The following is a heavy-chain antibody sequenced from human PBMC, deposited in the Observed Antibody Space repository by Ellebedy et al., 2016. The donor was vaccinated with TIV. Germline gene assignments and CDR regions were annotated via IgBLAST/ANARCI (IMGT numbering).Heavy chain of an antibody. CDR1: GYTFTSYA. D-gene: IGHD1-20*01. CDR3: ARARVTGTPTSNWFDP. CDR2: INAGNGNT. J-gene: IGHJ5*02. V-gene: IGHV1-3*01. Sequence: ASVKVSCKASGYTFTSYAMHWVRQAPGQRLEWMGWINAGNGNTKYSQKFQGRVTITRDTSASTAYMELSSLRSEDTAVYYCARARVTGTPTSNWFDPWGQGTLVTVSS.